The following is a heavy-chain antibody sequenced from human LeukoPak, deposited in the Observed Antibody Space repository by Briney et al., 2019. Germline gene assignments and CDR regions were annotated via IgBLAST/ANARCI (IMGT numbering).Heavy chain of an antibody. D-gene: IGHD5-18*01. CDR2: INHSGST. J-gene: IGHJ4*02. CDR1: GGSFSGYY. V-gene: IGHV4-34*01. Sequence: SETLSLTCAVYGGSFSGYYWSWIRQPPGKGLEWIGEINHSGSTNYNPSLKSRVTMSVDTSKNQFSLKLSSVTAADTAVYYCARAAHAGGDTAMANTLDYWGQGTLVTVSS. CDR3: ARAAHAGGDTAMANTLDY.